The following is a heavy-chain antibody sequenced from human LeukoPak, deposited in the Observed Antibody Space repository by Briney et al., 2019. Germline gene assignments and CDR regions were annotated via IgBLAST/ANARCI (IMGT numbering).Heavy chain of an antibody. Sequence: GSLRLSCAASGFTFSSYAMHWVRQAPGKGLEWVAVISYDGSNKYYADSVKGRFTISRDSSRNTLYLQMNSLTADDTAVYYCARDLEESGFDYWGQGTLVTVSS. CDR2: ISYDGSNK. J-gene: IGHJ4*02. CDR1: GFTFSSYA. D-gene: IGHD1-14*01. CDR3: ARDLEESGFDY. V-gene: IGHV3-30*14.